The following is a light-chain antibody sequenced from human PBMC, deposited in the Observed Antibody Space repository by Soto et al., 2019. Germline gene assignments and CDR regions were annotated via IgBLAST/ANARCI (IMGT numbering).Light chain of an antibody. CDR1: QGISNH. CDR3: QKYGSAPQT. V-gene: IGKV1-27*01. CDR2: AAF. J-gene: IGKJ1*01. Sequence: DIQMTQSPSSLSASVGDRVTITCRARQGISNHLAWYQQKPGKVPRLLIYAAFTLQSGVPSRFSGGGSGTDFTLTISSLQPEDVATYYCQKYGSAPQTFGQGTKVEIK.